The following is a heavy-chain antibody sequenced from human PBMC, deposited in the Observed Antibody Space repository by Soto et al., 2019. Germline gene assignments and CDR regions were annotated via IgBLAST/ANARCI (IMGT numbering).Heavy chain of an antibody. V-gene: IGHV1-69*06. CDR1: GGTFSKYS. Sequence: QVRLVQSGAEVKKPGSSVKVSCKVSGGTFSKYSLSWVRQTPGQGLEWMGGITPFVDTSNYAQRFLGRVTITADKPPTTHFWEGRGLKSEDTALYFCASTSSCNGSNCYPRHYYGMDVWGQGTTVTVSS. D-gene: IGHD2-21*01. CDR3: ASTSSCNGSNCYPRHYYGMDV. J-gene: IGHJ6*02. CDR2: ITPFVDTS.